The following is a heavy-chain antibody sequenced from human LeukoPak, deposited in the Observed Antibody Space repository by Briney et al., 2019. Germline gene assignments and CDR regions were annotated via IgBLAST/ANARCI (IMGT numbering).Heavy chain of an antibody. Sequence: GGSLSLYCAASGFTFTGSAMTWVRQAPGKGLEWVSAISGSGGSTYYADSVKGRFTISRDNSKNTLYLQMNSLRAEDTAVYYCAKGAITFGGVIVGNWFDPWGQGTLVTVSS. D-gene: IGHD3-16*02. V-gene: IGHV3-23*01. CDR1: GFTFTGSA. CDR2: ISGSGGST. J-gene: IGHJ5*02. CDR3: AKGAITFGGVIVGNWFDP.